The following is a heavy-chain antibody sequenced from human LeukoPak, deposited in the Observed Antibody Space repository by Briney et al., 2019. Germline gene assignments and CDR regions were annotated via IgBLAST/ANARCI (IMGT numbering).Heavy chain of an antibody. J-gene: IGHJ4*02. V-gene: IGHV3-7*01. CDR1: GFTFSSYW. Sequence: GGSLRLSCAASGFTFSSYWMSWVRQAPGTGLEWVANIKQDGSEKYYVDTVKGRFTISRDNAKNSLYLQMNSLRAEDTAVYYCARGFGFGEFYYFDYWGQGTLVTVSS. D-gene: IGHD3-10*01. CDR3: ARGFGFGEFYYFDY. CDR2: IKQDGSEK.